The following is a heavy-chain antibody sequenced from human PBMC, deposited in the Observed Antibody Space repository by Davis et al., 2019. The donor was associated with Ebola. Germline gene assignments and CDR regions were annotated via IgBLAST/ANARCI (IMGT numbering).Heavy chain of an antibody. CDR3: ARAKVANY. CDR2: ISYDGSNK. CDR1: GFTFSSYA. D-gene: IGHD4-23*01. J-gene: IGHJ4*02. Sequence: GESLKISCAASGFTFSSYAMHWVRQAPGKGLEWVAVISYDGSNKYYADSVKGRFTISRDNSKNTLYLQMNSLRAEDTAVYYCARAKVANYWGQGTLVTVSS. V-gene: IGHV3-30*04.